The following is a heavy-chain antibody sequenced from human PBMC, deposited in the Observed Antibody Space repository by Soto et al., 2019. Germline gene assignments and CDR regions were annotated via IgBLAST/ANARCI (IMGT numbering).Heavy chain of an antibody. CDR3: SRVPDY. Sequence: QLQLQESGSGLVKPSQTLSLTCAVSGGSISRGGYSWSWIRPPPGKGLEWIGYMYHSGSTYYNPALKSRVTISIDRSKNQFSLTLSSVTAADTAVYYCSRVPDYWGQGILVTVSS. D-gene: IGHD2-2*01. CDR1: GGSISRGGYS. CDR2: MYHSGST. J-gene: IGHJ4*02. V-gene: IGHV4-30-2*01.